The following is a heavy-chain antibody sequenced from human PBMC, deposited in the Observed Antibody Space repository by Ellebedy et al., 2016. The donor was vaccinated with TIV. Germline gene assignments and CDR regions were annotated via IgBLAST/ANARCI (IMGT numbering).Heavy chain of an antibody. CDR2: ISSSSSYI. CDR1: GFTFSSYS. CDR3: ARWGGGSYYFDY. Sequence: GGSLSLSXAASGFTFSSYSMNWVRQAPGKGLEWVSSISSSSSYIYYADSVKGRFTISRDNAKNSLYLQMNSLRAEDTAVYYCARWGGGSYYFDYWGQGTLVTVSS. D-gene: IGHD1-26*01. J-gene: IGHJ4*02. V-gene: IGHV3-21*01.